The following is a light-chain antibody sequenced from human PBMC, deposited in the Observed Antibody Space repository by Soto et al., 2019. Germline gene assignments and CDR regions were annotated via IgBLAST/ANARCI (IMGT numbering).Light chain of an antibody. CDR2: GAS. CDR1: QSVSSSY. V-gene: IGKV3-20*01. CDR3: QQYGSSPWT. Sequence: EIGMTQSPGTLSLSPAERATLSCRASQSVSSSYLAWYQQKPGQAPRPLIYGASSRAIGIPDRFSGSGSGTDFTLTISRLEPEDFAVYYCQQYGSSPWTFGQGTKVEIK. J-gene: IGKJ1*01.